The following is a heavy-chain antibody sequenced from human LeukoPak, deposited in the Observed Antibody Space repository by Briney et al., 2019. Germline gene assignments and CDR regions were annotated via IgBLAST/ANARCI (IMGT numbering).Heavy chain of an antibody. Sequence: PGGSLRLSCAASGFTFSSYTMSWVRQDPGTGLEWVSTITTSDGNTYYADSVKGRFTVSRDNSKNTLFLQMNSLRAEDTVVYYCAKDGGLWVSAHWGDSWGRGTLVTVSS. CDR3: AKDGGLWVSAHWGDS. CDR1: GFTFSSYT. CDR2: ITTSDGNT. V-gene: IGHV3-23*01. D-gene: IGHD7-27*01. J-gene: IGHJ4*02.